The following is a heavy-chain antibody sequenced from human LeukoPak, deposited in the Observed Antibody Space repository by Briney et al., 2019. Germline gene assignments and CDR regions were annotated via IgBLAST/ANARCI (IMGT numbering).Heavy chain of an antibody. Sequence: SLRLSCVASGFTFSRYSMNWVHQAPGKGLEWVSSISSSGTYIYYADSMKGRFTLSRDNAKNSLYLQMNSLRAEDTAVYYCARVSESEWNFDLWGRGTLVTVSS. V-gene: IGHV3-21*01. CDR2: ISSSGTYI. D-gene: IGHD1-14*01. CDR3: ARVSESEWNFDL. CDR1: GFTFSRYS. J-gene: IGHJ2*01.